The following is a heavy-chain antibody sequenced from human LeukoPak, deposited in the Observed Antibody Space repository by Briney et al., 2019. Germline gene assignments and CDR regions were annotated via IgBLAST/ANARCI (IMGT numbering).Heavy chain of an antibody. D-gene: IGHD1-7*01. V-gene: IGHV1-69*13. CDR2: IITMFGTA. CDR3: AAPRITGPTRDYYYHGMDV. Sequence: SVKVSCKASGGTFSSYAISWVRQAPGQGLEWMGGIITMFGTANYAQKFQGRVTITADESTSTAYMELSSLRSEDTAVYYCAAPRITGPTRDYYYHGMDVWGQGTTDTLSS. J-gene: IGHJ6*02. CDR1: GGTFSSYA.